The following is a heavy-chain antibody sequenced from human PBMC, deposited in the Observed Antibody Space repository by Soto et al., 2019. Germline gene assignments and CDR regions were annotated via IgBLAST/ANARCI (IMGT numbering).Heavy chain of an antibody. D-gene: IGHD4-17*01. V-gene: IGHV2-5*02. J-gene: IGHJ4*02. CDR2: IYGDNAK. Sequence: QITLKESGPSPVKPTQPLTVTCTFSGFSLSNSGVGVAWIRQPPGKALEWLALIYGDNAKRYSPSLKTRLNRTKDTSKNRVVLTMTNMDPVDTATYYCAHCTLHDYGDYDPGTSHVFDSWGQGTLVTVSS. CDR3: AHCTLHDYGDYDPGTSHVFDS. CDR1: GFSLSNSGVG.